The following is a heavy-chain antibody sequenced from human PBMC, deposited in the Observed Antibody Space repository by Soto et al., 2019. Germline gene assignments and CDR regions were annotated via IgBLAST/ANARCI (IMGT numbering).Heavy chain of an antibody. CDR3: ARDLNVIAFDP. V-gene: IGHV1-69*10. CDR1: GGTFSSYA. CDR2: IIPVFGIA. D-gene: IGHD2-21*01. J-gene: IGHJ5*02. Sequence: GASVKVSCKASGGTFSSYAISWVRQAPGQGLEWMGGIIPVFGIANYAQKFQGRVTITADKSTSTAYMELSSLRSEDTAVYYCARDLNVIAFDPWGQGTLVTVSS.